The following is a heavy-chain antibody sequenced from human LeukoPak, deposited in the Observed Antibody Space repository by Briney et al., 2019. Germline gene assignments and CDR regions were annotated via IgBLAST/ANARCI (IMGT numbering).Heavy chain of an antibody. CDR3: ARLKFYDSTGYTPGYYMDV. D-gene: IGHD3-22*01. V-gene: IGHV4-4*07. Sequence: PSEALSLTCTVSGGSIISYYWSWVRPSAGKGLEWIGRIYPSGSTEYNTSLKSRVTMSVDMSKKQFSLKLTSVTAADTAVYYCARLKFYDSTGYTPGYYMDVWGKGTTVTVSS. CDR1: GGSIISYY. J-gene: IGHJ6*03. CDR2: IYPSGST.